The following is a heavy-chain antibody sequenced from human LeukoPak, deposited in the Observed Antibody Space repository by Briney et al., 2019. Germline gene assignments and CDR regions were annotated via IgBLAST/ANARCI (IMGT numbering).Heavy chain of an antibody. J-gene: IGHJ6*02. CDR2: IRSKAYGGTT. D-gene: IGHD1-26*01. CDR1: GFTFGDYA. CDR3: VRGAASGSYYGLGV. V-gene: IGHV3-49*03. Sequence: GGSLRLSCTASGFTFGDYAMSWFRQAPGKGLEWVGFIRSKAYGGTTEYAASVKGRFTISRDDSKSIAYLQMNSLKTEDTALYYCVRGAASGSYYGLGVWGQGATVTVSS.